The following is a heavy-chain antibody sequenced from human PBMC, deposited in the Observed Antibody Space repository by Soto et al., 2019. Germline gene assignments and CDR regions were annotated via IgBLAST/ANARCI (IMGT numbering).Heavy chain of an antibody. V-gene: IGHV3-23*01. J-gene: IGHJ4*02. CDR3: AKLKSVAGTTRPEYYFDY. Sequence: EVQLLESGGGLVQPGGSLRLSCAASGFTFSSYAMSWVRQAPGKGLEWVSAISGSGGSTYYADSMKGRFTISRDNSKNTLYLQMNSLRAEDTAVYYCAKLKSVAGTTRPEYYFDYWGQGTLVTVSS. CDR1: GFTFSSYA. CDR2: ISGSGGST. D-gene: IGHD6-19*01.